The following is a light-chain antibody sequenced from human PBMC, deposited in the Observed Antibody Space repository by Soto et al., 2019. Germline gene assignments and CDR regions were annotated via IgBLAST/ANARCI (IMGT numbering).Light chain of an antibody. V-gene: IGKV3-15*01. J-gene: IGKJ1*01. Sequence: EVVMRQSPATLSVSPGEGATLSCRASQGIGDTLAWYQHKPGQTPRLLIYGASTRATGIPARFSGSGSGTEFTLTISRLEPEDLAVYYCQQYGSSPRTFGRGTKVDIK. CDR1: QGIGDT. CDR3: QQYGSSPRT. CDR2: GAS.